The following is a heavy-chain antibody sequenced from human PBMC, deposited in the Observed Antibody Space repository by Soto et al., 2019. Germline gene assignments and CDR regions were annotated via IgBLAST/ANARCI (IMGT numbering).Heavy chain of an antibody. J-gene: IGHJ6*02. CDR2: ISGSGGST. CDR1: GFTFSSYA. V-gene: IGHV3-23*01. CDR3: AKEGGAGYCSGGSCSSGMDV. D-gene: IGHD2-15*01. Sequence: EVQLLESGGGLVQPGGSLRLCCAASGFTFSSYAMSWVRQAPGKGLEWVSAISGSGGSTYYADSVKGRFTISRDNSKNTLYLQMNSLRAEDTAVYYCAKEGGAGYCSGGSCSSGMDVWGQGTTVTVSS.